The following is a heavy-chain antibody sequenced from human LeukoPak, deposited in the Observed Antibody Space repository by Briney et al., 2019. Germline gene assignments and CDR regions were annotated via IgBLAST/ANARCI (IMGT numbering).Heavy chain of an antibody. Sequence: GGSLRLSCAASGFTFSGSAMHWVRQASGKGLEWVGRIRSKANSYATAYAASVKGRFTISRDDSKNTAYLQMNSLRAEDTAVYYCARDVYPPYDSSGYDQWGQGTLVTVSS. CDR3: ARDVYPPYDSSGYDQ. J-gene: IGHJ4*02. CDR2: IRSKANSYAT. V-gene: IGHV3-73*01. CDR1: GFTFSGSA. D-gene: IGHD3-22*01.